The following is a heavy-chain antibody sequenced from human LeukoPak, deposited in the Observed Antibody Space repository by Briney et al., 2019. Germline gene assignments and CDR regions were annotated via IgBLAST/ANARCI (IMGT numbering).Heavy chain of an antibody. Sequence: SVKVSCKASGGTFSSYAISWVRQAPGQGLEWMGGIIPIFGTANYAQKFQGRVTINADESTSYMELSSLRSEDTAVYYCARDFTSIYSEYAITSTYFFDYWGQGTLVIVSS. CDR1: GGTFSSYA. J-gene: IGHJ4*02. V-gene: IGHV1-69*13. D-gene: IGHD2-21*01. CDR3: ARDFTSIYSEYAITSTYFFDY. CDR2: IIPIFGTA.